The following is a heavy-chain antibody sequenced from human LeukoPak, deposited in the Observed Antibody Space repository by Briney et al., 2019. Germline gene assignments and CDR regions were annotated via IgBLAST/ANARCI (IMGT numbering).Heavy chain of an antibody. V-gene: IGHV4-39*01. CDR2: IYYTGSA. D-gene: IGHD1-14*01. CDR1: GGSISSSDHY. Sequence: SETLSLTCSVSGGSISSSDHYWAWIRQPPGGGLEWIGSIYYTGSAYYNPSLGSRVTISVDTSKNQFSLRLTSVTAADTAVYYCARGLPDGWFDPWGQGTLVTVSS. CDR3: ARGLPDGWFDP. J-gene: IGHJ5*02.